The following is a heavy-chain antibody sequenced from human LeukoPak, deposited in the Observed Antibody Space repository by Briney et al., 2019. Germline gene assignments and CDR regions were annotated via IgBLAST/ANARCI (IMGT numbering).Heavy chain of an antibody. CDR3: ARIVGIASRGYFDY. J-gene: IGHJ4*02. Sequence: SVKVSCKASGGTLSRYAISWVRQAPGQGPEWMGGIIPIFGTTSYAQKFQGRVTITADESTSTAYMELSSLRSEDTAVYYCARIVGIASRGYFDYWGQGTLVTVSS. V-gene: IGHV1-69*01. CDR2: IIPIFGTT. CDR1: GGTLSRYA. D-gene: IGHD3-10*01.